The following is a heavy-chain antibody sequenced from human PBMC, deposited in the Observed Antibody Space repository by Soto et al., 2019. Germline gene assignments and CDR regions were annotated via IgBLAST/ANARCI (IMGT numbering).Heavy chain of an antibody. Sequence: GGSLRLSCAASGFTFHDYTMNWVRQAPGKGLEWVSSISYGSSYIYYADSVKGRSSISRDIAETSLYLQMNSLRAEDTAVYYCAREIYGDYAFDIWGQGTMVTVSS. J-gene: IGHJ3*02. D-gene: IGHD4-17*01. CDR3: AREIYGDYAFDI. V-gene: IGHV3-21*01. CDR1: GFTFHDYT. CDR2: ISYGSSYI.